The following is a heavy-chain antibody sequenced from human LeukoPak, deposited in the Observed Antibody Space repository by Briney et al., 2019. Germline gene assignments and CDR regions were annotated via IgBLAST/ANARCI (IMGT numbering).Heavy chain of an antibody. CDR1: GGSISSSSYY. V-gene: IGHV4-39*07. CDR2: IYYSGST. CDR3: ARDANRDGYHFDY. J-gene: IGHJ4*02. Sequence: SETLSLTCTVSGGSISSSSYYWGWIRQPPGKGLEWIGSIYYSGSTYYNPSLKSRVTISVDTSKNQFSLKLSSVTAADTAVCYCARDANRDGYHFDYWGQGTLVTVSS. D-gene: IGHD5-24*01.